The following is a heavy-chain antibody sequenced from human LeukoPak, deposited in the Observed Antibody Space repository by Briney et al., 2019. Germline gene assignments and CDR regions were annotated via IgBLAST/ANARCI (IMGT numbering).Heavy chain of an antibody. CDR2: INQYGSEK. V-gene: IGHV3-7*01. D-gene: IGHD3-22*01. J-gene: IGHJ6*03. Sequence: PGGSLRLSCAASGFTFSRYWMSWVRQAPGKRLEWVANINQYGSEKYYVDSVKGRFTISRDNAKNSLYLQMNSLRAEDTAVYYCARAPPDYYDSSGYRYVGGTYYYYMDVWGKGTTVTVSS. CDR1: GFTFSRYW. CDR3: ARAPPDYYDSSGYRYVGGTYYYYMDV.